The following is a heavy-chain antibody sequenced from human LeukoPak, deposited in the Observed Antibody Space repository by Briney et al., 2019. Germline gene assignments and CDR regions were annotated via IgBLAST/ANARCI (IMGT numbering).Heavy chain of an antibody. D-gene: IGHD2-2*02. J-gene: IGHJ4*02. CDR3: ASGCSTSCNIRHPFDY. V-gene: IGHV3-21*01. CDR1: GFTFSSYS. Sequence: GGSLRLSCAASGFTFSSYSMNWVRQAPGKGLEWVSSISSSSSYIYYADSVKGRFTISRDNAKNSLYLQMDSLRAEDTAVYYCASGCSTSCNIRHPFDYWGQGALVTVSS. CDR2: ISSSSSYI.